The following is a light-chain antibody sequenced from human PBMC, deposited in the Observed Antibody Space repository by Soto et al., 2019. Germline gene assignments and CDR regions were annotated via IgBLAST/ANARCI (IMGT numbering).Light chain of an antibody. CDR1: NSDVGTFYF. V-gene: IGLV2-8*01. CDR3: SSYAGSSNV. CDR2: EVN. J-gene: IGLJ1*01. Sequence: QSVLTQPRSVSGSPGQSVTISCTGTNSDVGTFYFVSWYQQYPDKGPKLMIYEVNKRPSGVSDRFSGSKSGNTASLTVSGLQAEDEADYYCSSYAGSSNVFGTGTKVTVL.